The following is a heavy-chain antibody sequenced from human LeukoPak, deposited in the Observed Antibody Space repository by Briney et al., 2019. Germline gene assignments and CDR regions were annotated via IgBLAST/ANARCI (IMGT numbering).Heavy chain of an antibody. CDR3: ARANFLYCSSTSCLFDY. D-gene: IGHD2-2*01. CDR2: INPNDGDT. V-gene: IGHV1-2*07. CDR1: GYTFTDYY. J-gene: IGHJ4*02. Sequence: ASVKVSCKASGYTFTDYYMHWVRQAPGQGFEWMGWINPNDGDTYYAHKFQGRVTMTRDTSISTAHMEVSRLRSDDTAVYYCARANFLYCSSTSCLFDYWGQGTLVTVSS.